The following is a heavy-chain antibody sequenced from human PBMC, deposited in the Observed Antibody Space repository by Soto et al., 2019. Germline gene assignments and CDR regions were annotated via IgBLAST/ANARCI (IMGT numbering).Heavy chain of an antibody. D-gene: IGHD3-3*02. J-gene: IGHJ5*01. CDR2: VYYRGSI. Sequence: SETLSLTCTVSGDSISSPDYYWSWIRLAPGKGLELTGYVYYRGSIYYTPSFESRVSISVDTSKNQFSLRLTSVTAADSAMYFCARVTFTPNWFDSWGQGSLVTVSS. V-gene: IGHV4-30-4*01. CDR1: GDSISSPDYY. CDR3: ARVTFTPNWFDS.